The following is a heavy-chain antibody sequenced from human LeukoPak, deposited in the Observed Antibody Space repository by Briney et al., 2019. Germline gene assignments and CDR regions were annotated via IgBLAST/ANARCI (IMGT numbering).Heavy chain of an antibody. CDR3: ASITMVREPFFDY. J-gene: IGHJ4*02. V-gene: IGHV3-21*01. D-gene: IGHD3-10*01. CDR1: GFTSSSYS. Sequence: PGGSLRLSCAASGFTSSSYSMNWVRQAPGKGLEWVSSISSSSSYIYYADSVKGRFTISRDNAKNSLYLQMNSLRAEDTAVYYCASITMVREPFFDYWGQGTLVTVSS. CDR2: ISSSSSYI.